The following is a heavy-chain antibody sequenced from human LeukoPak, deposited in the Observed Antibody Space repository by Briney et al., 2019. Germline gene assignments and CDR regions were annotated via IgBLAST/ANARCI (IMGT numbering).Heavy chain of an antibody. Sequence: GGSLRLSCAAAGFTFADYAMHWVRQAPGKGLEWVSGISWNSGNIDYADSVKGRFTISRDNAKNSLYLQMNSLRAEDTALYYCAKGRGYNYGYIFGYFDYWGQGTLVTVSS. D-gene: IGHD5-18*01. CDR2: ISWNSGNI. V-gene: IGHV3-9*01. CDR1: GFTFADYA. J-gene: IGHJ4*02. CDR3: AKGRGYNYGYIFGYFDY.